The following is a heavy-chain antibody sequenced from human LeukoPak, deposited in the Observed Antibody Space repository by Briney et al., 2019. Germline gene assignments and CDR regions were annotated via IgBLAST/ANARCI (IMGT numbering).Heavy chain of an antibody. J-gene: IGHJ4*02. D-gene: IGHD2-15*01. CDR2: ISSSSSTI. Sequence: GGSLRLSCAASGFTFSSYSMNWVRQAPGKGLEWVSYISSSSSTIYYADSVKGRFTISRDNAKNSLYLQMNSLRAEDTAVYYCARGGRTTVVAATRKLFDYWGQGTLVTVSS. V-gene: IGHV3-48*01. CDR3: ARGGRTTVVAATRKLFDY. CDR1: GFTFSSYS.